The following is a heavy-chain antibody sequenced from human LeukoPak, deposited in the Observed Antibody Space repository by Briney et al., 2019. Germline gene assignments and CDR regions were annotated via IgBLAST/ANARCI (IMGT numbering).Heavy chain of an antibody. Sequence: SETLSLTCSASGASTSSRYWSWIRQSPGRTLEWIGHIYNGRRTKYNPSLTSRVTISVDTSKNQFSLSLTSVTAADTAIYYCAQTTGWPGFDFWGPGALVTVTS. J-gene: IGHJ4*02. CDR1: GASTSSRY. V-gene: IGHV4-59*08. D-gene: IGHD6-19*01. CDR3: AQTTGWPGFDF. CDR2: IYNGRRT.